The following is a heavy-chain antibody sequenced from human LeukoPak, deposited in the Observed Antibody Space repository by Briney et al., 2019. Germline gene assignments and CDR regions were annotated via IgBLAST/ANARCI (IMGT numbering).Heavy chain of an antibody. CDR1: GFSIRTYY. J-gene: IGHJ3*01. CDR2: IYSGGTI. CDR3: VRAVHHNFYSDSSGYYGDAFDV. V-gene: IGHV3-53*01. Sequence: GGSLRLSCAASGFSIRTYYMSWVRQVPGKGLEWVSVIYSGGTIRYADSVKGRFTFSRDNFNDTLNLQMNSLRADDTAVYYCVRAVHHNFYSDSSGYYGDAFDVWGQGTVVTVSS. D-gene: IGHD3-22*01.